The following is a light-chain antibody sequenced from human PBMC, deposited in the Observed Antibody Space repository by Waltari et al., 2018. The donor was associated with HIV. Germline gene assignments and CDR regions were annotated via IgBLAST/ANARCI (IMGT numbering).Light chain of an antibody. Sequence: QSALTQPASVSGSPGQSITISCTGTNSDIGKYNLVSWYQQHPGRVPKVLIFEVTTRPSGISHRFSGSKSDNTASLTISVLQAEDEADYYCSSYATGNTYVFGTGTSVTVL. CDR3: SSYATGNTYV. CDR1: NSDIGKYNL. J-gene: IGLJ1*01. V-gene: IGLV2-23*02. CDR2: EVT.